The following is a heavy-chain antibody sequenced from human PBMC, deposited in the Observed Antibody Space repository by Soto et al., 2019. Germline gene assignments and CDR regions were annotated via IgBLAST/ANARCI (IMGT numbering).Heavy chain of an antibody. Sequence: SESLSLTCTVSGGSISNYYWSWIRQSPGKGLEWIANIYHSGTTNYNLSLKGRVSISIDSSKNQVSLRLKSVTAADTAVYYCARGGYRTLAWFDPWGQGTLVTVSS. V-gene: IGHV4-59*01. CDR3: ARGGYRTLAWFDP. D-gene: IGHD5-18*01. CDR1: GGSISNYY. CDR2: IYHSGTT. J-gene: IGHJ5*02.